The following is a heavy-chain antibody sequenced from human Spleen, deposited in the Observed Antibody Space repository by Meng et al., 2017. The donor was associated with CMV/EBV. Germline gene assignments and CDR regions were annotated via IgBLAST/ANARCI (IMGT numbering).Heavy chain of an antibody. Sequence: FTCSSYGMHWVRQAPGKGLEWVALIWYDGSNKYYADSVKGRFTISRDNSKNTLYLQMNSLRAEDTAVYYCAKNRHPNFNWNSYYFDYWGQGTLVTVSS. CDR2: IWYDGSNK. CDR1: FTCSSYG. V-gene: IGHV3-33*06. D-gene: IGHD1-7*01. J-gene: IGHJ4*02. CDR3: AKNRHPNFNWNSYYFDY.